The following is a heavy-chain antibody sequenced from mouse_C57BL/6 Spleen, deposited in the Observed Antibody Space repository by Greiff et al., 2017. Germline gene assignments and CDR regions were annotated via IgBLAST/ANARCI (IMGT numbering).Heavy chain of an antibody. V-gene: IGHV1-53*01. CDR1: GYTFTSYW. CDR2: INPSNGGT. J-gene: IGHJ2*01. Sequence: QVHVKQPGPELVKPGASVKLSCTASGYTFTSYWMHWVHQRPGQGLEWFGNINPSNGGTNYNEKFNSKVTLTVDKSTSTAYMQLSRLTSEDSAVYYCAREGSMGTTGNFDYWGQGTTLTVSS. CDR3: AREGSMGTTGNFDY. D-gene: IGHD2-14*01.